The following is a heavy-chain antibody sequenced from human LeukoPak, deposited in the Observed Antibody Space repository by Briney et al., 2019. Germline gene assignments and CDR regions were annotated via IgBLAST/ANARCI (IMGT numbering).Heavy chain of an antibody. D-gene: IGHD6-19*01. CDR1: GYTFTGYY. Sequence: ASVKVSCKASGYTFTGYYMHWVRQAPGQGLEWMGWINPNSGGTNYAQKFQGRVTMTRDTSIGTAYMELSRLRSDDTAVYYCARGSLAKPYSSGWYDPSLFRIDYWGQGTLVTVSS. CDR3: ARGSLAKPYSSGWYDPSLFRIDY. V-gene: IGHV1-2*02. J-gene: IGHJ4*02. CDR2: INPNSGGT.